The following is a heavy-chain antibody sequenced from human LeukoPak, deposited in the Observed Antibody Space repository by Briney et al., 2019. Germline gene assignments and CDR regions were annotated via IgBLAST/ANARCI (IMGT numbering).Heavy chain of an antibody. V-gene: IGHV3-21*01. CDR2: ISSGGSYI. D-gene: IGHD3-16*02. Sequence: GGSLRLSCAGSGFTFSAYSMNWVRQAPGKGLEWVSSISSGGSYIYYADSVKGRFTISRDNAKNPLYLQMNSLRAEDTAVYYCARDLDDYVWGSYRGPDAFDIWGQGTMVTVSS. J-gene: IGHJ3*02. CDR3: ARDLDDYVWGSYRGPDAFDI. CDR1: GFTFSAYS.